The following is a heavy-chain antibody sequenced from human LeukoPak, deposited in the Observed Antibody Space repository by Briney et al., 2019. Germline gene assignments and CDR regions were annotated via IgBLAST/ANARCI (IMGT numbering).Heavy chain of an antibody. CDR1: GFTFNSYT. J-gene: IGHJ4*02. CDR3: ARERGSSRDLDY. Sequence: GGSPRLSCAASGFTFNSYTMHWVRQAPGKGLEWVAFIRYDGSNKYYADSVKGRFTISRDNSKNTLYLQMNSLRAEDTAVYYGARERGSSRDLDYWGQGTLVTVSS. D-gene: IGHD6-13*01. V-gene: IGHV3-30*14. CDR2: IRYDGSNK.